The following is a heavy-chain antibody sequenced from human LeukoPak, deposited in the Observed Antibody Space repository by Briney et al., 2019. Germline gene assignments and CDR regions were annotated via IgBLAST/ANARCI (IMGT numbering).Heavy chain of an antibody. CDR1: GGSISSGSYY. J-gene: IGHJ5*02. CDR3: ARLEITFGGVIAA. V-gene: IGHV4-61*02. D-gene: IGHD3-16*02. Sequence: PSETLSLTCTVSGGSISSGSYYWSWIRQPAGKGLEWSGRIYTSGSTNYNPSLKSRVTISVDTSKDQFSLKLSSVTAADTAVYYCARLEITFGGVIAAWGQGTLVTVSS. CDR2: IYTSGST.